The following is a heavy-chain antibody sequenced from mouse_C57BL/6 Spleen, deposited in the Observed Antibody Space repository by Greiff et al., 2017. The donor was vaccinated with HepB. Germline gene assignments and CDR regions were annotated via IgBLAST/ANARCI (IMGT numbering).Heavy chain of an antibody. J-gene: IGHJ2*01. CDR1: GFTFSSYG. Sequence: EVHLVESGGDLVKPGGSLKLSCAASGFTFSSYGMSWVRQTPDKRLEWVATISSGGSYTYYPDSVKGRFTISRDNAKNTLYLQMSSLKSEDTAMYYCARQDEYENYFDYWGQGTTLTVSS. CDR3: ARQDEYENYFDY. CDR2: ISSGGSYT. D-gene: IGHD2-4*01. V-gene: IGHV5-6*01.